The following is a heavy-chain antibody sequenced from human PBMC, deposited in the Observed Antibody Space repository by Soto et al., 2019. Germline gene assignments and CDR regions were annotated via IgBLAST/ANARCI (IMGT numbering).Heavy chain of an antibody. CDR1: GFTFSSYG. V-gene: IGHV3-30*18. CDR3: AKDLVVVPAAMSRIFDY. CDR2: ISYDGSNK. J-gene: IGHJ4*02. D-gene: IGHD2-2*01. Sequence: VQLVESGGGVVQPGRSLRLSCAASGFTFSSYGMHWVRQAPGKGLEWVAVISYDGSNKYYADSVKGRFTISRDNSKNTLYLQMNSLRAEDTAVYYCAKDLVVVPAAMSRIFDYWGQGTLVTVSS.